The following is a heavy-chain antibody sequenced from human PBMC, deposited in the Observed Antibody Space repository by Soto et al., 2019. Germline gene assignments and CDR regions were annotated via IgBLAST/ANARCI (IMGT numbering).Heavy chain of an antibody. Sequence: QVQLVQSGAEVKKPGASVTVSCKTSGYTFSNYGINWVRQAPGQGLEWMGWISGYNGNTNYAQTVQCRVTMTTDTSTGTVCMELGSLKSDDTAIYYCSRFIMVGGWFDPNYYHGMDVWGHGTTVTVSS. CDR1: GYTFSNYG. J-gene: IGHJ6*02. CDR3: SRFIMVGGWFDPNYYHGMDV. V-gene: IGHV1-18*01. D-gene: IGHD6-19*01. CDR2: ISGYNGNT.